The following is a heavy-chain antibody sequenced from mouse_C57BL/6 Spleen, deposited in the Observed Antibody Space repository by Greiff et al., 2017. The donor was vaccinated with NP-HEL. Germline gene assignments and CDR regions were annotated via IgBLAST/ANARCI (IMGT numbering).Heavy chain of an antibody. CDR1: GYAFTNYL. CDR3: ARRDWDGLFDY. D-gene: IGHD4-1*01. Sequence: QVQLQQSGAELVRPGTSVKVSCKASGYAFTNYLIEWVKQRPGQGLEWIGVINPGSGGTNYNEKFKGKATLTADKSSSTAYMQLSSLTSEDAAVYCCARRDWDGLFDYWGQGTTLTVSS. CDR2: INPGSGGT. J-gene: IGHJ2*01. V-gene: IGHV1-54*01.